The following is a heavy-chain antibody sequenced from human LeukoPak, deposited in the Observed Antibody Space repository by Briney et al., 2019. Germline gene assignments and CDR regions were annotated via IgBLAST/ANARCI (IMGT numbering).Heavy chain of an antibody. J-gene: IGHJ5*02. D-gene: IGHD2-2*01. V-gene: IGHV1-18*01. CDR1: GYTFTCYG. CDR2: ISAYNGNT. Sequence: GASVKVSCKASGYTFTCYGISWVRQAPGQGLEWMGWISAYNGNTNYAQKLQGRVTMTTDTSTSTAYMELRSLRSDDTAVYYCARDLVPAAMSPPGGYWFDPWGQGTLVTVSS. CDR3: ARDLVPAAMSPPGGYWFDP.